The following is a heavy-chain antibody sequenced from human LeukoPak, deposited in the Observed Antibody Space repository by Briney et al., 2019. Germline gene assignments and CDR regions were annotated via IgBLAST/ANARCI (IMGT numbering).Heavy chain of an antibody. D-gene: IGHD5-18*01. CDR1: GYTFTSFG. CDR2: ISAYNGNR. V-gene: IGHV1-18*01. J-gene: IGHJ4*02. CDR3: TRDLGVDTTMIFFDY. Sequence: SVKVSCKASGYTFTSFGISWVRQAPGQGLEWMGWISAYNGNRNYAQKLQGRVTMTTDTSTSTAYMEIRSLRSDDTAVYYCTRDLGVDTTMIFFDYWGQGSLVTVSS.